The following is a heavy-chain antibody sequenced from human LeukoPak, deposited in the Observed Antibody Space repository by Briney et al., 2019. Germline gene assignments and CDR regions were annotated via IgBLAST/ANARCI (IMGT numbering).Heavy chain of an antibody. J-gene: IGHJ4*02. CDR1: GGSFSGYY. CDR2: INHSGST. Sequence: PSETLSLTCAVYGGSFSGYYWSWIRQHPGKGMEWIGEINHSGSTNYNPSINSRVTISVDTSKNQFSLKLSSVTAADTAVYYCARVAGSSSLDYWGQGTLVTVSS. V-gene: IGHV4-34*01. D-gene: IGHD6-6*01. CDR3: ARVAGSSSLDY.